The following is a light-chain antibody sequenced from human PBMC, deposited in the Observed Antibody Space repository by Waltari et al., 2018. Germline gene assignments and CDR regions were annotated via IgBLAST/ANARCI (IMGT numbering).Light chain of an antibody. J-gene: IGKJ1*01. CDR2: GAS. CDR3: QQYNNWPWT. CDR1: QSVSSS. Sequence: DRVMTQSPATLSMSPGERATLSCRASQSVSSSLAWYQQKPGQAPRLLILGASTRATGIPARFSGSGSGTEFTLTISSLQSEDFAVYYCQQYNNWPWTFGQGTKVEIK. V-gene: IGKV3-15*01.